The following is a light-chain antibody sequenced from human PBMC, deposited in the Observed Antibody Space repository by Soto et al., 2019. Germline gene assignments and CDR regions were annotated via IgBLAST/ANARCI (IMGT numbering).Light chain of an antibody. Sequence: EIVLTQSPGTLSLSPGERATLSCRASQSVSSSYLAWYQQKPGQAPRLLIYGASSRATGIPAGFSGSGSGTEFTLTISSLQSEDFAVYYCQQYGSSPLISFGQGTRLEIK. CDR1: QSVSSSY. CDR3: QQYGSSPLIS. V-gene: IGKV3-20*01. J-gene: IGKJ5*01. CDR2: GAS.